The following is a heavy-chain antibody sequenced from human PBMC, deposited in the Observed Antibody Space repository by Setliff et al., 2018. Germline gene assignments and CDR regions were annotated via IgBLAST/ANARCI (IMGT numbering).Heavy chain of an antibody. CDR3: ARGPEYYYDSSGYYPSNWFDP. CDR1: GFTFSSYS. D-gene: IGHD3-22*01. Sequence: GGSLRLSCAASGFTFSSYSMNWVRQAPGKGLEWVSSISSSSSYIYYADSVKGRFTISRDNAKNSLYLQMNSLRAEDTAVYYCARGPEYYYDSSGYYPSNWFDPWGQGTLVTVSS. CDR2: ISSSSSYI. V-gene: IGHV3-21*01. J-gene: IGHJ5*02.